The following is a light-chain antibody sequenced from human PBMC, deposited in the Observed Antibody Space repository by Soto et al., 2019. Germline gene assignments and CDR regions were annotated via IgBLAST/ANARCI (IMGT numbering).Light chain of an antibody. CDR1: QSVSSN. CDR2: GAS. J-gene: IGKJ1*01. Sequence: EIVFTQSPATLSGSPGERAPPFCRASQSVSSNLAWYQQKPGQAPRLLIYGASTRATAIPASFSGSGSGTDFTLTISSLQSEDFAVYYCQHYNNWPWTFGQGTKVDIK. V-gene: IGKV3-15*01. CDR3: QHYNNWPWT.